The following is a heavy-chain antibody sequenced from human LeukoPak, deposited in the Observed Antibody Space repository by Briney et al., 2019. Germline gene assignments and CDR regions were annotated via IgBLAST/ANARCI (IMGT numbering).Heavy chain of an antibody. CDR3: ARNTEGGNSFDY. Sequence: SGPTLVNTTHTLTLTCTFSGFPLSTSGMCVSWIRQPPGKALEWLARIDWDEDKYYSTSLKTRLTISKDTSKNQVVLTMTNMDPVDTARYYCARNTEGGNSFDYWGQGTLVTVSS. V-gene: IGHV2-70*11. CDR2: IDWDEDK. CDR1: GFPLSTSGMC. D-gene: IGHD2-15*01. J-gene: IGHJ4*02.